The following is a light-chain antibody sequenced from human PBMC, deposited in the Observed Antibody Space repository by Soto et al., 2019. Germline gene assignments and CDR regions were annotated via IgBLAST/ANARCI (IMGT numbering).Light chain of an antibody. CDR1: RSDVWSYNL. V-gene: IGLV2-23*01. Sequence: QSALTQPASVSGSPGQSITISCTGTRSDVWSYNLVSWYQQHPGKAPKLIIYEGAKRPSGVSNRFSGSNSGNTASLTISGLQAEDEADYFCCLYAASITVAFGGGTKLTVL. CDR2: EGA. CDR3: CLYAASITVA. J-gene: IGLJ2*01.